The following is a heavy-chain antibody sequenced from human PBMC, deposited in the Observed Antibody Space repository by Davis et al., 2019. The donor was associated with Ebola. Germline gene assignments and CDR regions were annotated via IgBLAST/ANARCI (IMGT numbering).Heavy chain of an antibody. CDR3: AKDIEDYGEVLDYYYGMDV. V-gene: IGHV3-33*06. CDR2: IWYDGSNK. J-gene: IGHJ6*02. Sequence: GESLKISCAASGFTFSNYGMHWVRQAPGKGLEWVAVIWYDGSNKYYADSVKGRFTISRDNSKNTLYLQMNSLRAEDTAVYYCAKDIEDYGEVLDYYYGMDVWGQGTTVTVSS. CDR1: GFTFSNYG. D-gene: IGHD4-17*01.